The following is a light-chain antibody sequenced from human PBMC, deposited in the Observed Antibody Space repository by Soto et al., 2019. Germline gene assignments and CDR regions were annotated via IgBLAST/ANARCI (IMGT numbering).Light chain of an antibody. V-gene: IGKV3-20*01. CDR1: QSVTSGY. J-gene: IGKJ5*01. CDR3: QQYGSSPT. Sequence: IVLTQSPGTLSLSPGERATLSCRASQSVTSGYFAWYQQRPGQAPRLLIYAASSRATGIPDRFSGSGSGTDSTLTISRLEPEDFAVYYCQQYGSSPTFGQGTRLEIK. CDR2: AAS.